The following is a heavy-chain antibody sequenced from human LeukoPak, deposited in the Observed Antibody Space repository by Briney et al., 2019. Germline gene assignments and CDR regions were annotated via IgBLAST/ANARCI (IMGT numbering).Heavy chain of an antibody. CDR3: ARGRQLVRDVVYYYYYMDV. CDR2: INHSGST. J-gene: IGHJ6*03. V-gene: IGHV4-34*01. CDR1: GGSFSGYY. D-gene: IGHD6-6*01. Sequence: SETLSLTCAVYGGSFSGYYWSWISQPQGKGLEWIGEINHSGSTNYNPSLKSRVTISVDTSKNQFSLKLSSVTAADTAVYYCARGRQLVRDVVYYYYYMDVWGKGTTVTVSS.